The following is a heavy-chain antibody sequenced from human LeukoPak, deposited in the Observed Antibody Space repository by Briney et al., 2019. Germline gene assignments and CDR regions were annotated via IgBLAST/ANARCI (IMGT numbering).Heavy chain of an antibody. CDR2: IYYSGST. V-gene: IGHV4-59*08. Sequence: ASETLSLTCTVSGGSISSYYWSWIRQPPGKGLEWIGYIYYSGSTNYNPSLKSRVTISVDTSKNQFSLKLSSVTAADTAVYYCASGQGSSWNGWFAPGGKEPLVTVSS. CDR3: ASGQGSSWNGWFAP. J-gene: IGHJ5*02. CDR1: GGSISSYY. D-gene: IGHD6-13*01.